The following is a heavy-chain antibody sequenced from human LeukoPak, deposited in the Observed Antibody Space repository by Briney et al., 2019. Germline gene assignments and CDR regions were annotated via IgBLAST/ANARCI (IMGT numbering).Heavy chain of an antibody. D-gene: IGHD6-6*01. CDR3: ARQSPGWSSIAARGVWLDP. Sequence: PSETLSLTCTVSGGSISSSSYYWGWIRQPPGKGLEWIGSIYYSGSTYYNPSLKSRVTISVDTSKNQFSLKLSSVTAADTAVYYCARQSPGWSSIAARGVWLDPWGQGTLVTVSS. J-gene: IGHJ5*02. CDR1: GGSISSSSYY. CDR2: IYYSGST. V-gene: IGHV4-39*01.